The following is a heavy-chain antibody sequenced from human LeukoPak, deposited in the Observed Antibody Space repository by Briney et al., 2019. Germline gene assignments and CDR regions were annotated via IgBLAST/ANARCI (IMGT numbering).Heavy chain of an antibody. J-gene: IGHJ4*02. CDR2: INPSGGST. CDR1: GYTFTSYY. D-gene: IGHD3-3*01. V-gene: IGHV1-46*01. CDR3: ARVGRAYDFWSGPVDY. Sequence: ASVKVSCKASGYTFTSYYMHWVRQAPGQGLEWMGIINPSGGSTSYARKFQGRVTMTRDTSTSTVYMELSSLRSEDTAVYYCARVGRAYDFWSGPVDYWGQGTLVTVSS.